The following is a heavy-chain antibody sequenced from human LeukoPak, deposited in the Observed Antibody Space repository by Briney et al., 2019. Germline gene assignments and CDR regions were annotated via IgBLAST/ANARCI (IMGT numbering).Heavy chain of an antibody. CDR1: GFTFSSYA. CDR2: ISGSGGST. CDR3: AKGDLEYSSSSGY. Sequence: PGGSLRLSCAASGFTFSSYAMSWVRQAPGKGLEWVSGISGSGGSTYYADSVKGRFTISRDNSKNTLYLQMNSLRAEDTAVYYCAKGDLEYSSSSGYWGQGTLVTVSS. V-gene: IGHV3-23*01. D-gene: IGHD6-6*01. J-gene: IGHJ4*02.